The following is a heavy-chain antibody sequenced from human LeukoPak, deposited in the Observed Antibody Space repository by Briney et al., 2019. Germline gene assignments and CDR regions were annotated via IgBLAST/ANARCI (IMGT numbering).Heavy chain of an antibody. D-gene: IGHD5-12*01. CDR1: GGSFSGYY. V-gene: IGHV4-59*01. J-gene: IGHJ4*02. CDR3: ARAGYGLNFDY. CDR2: IYYSGST. Sequence: SETLSLTCVVYGGSFSGYYWSWIRQPPGKGLEWIGYIYYSGSTNYNPSLKSRVTISVDTSKNQFSLKLSSVTAADTAVYYCARAGYGLNFDYWGQGTLVTVSS.